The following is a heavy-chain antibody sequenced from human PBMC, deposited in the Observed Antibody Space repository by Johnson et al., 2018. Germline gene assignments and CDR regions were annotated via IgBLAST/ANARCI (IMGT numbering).Heavy chain of an antibody. CDR3: ATERITMIEYYYYMDV. V-gene: IGHV4-4*02. Sequence: QVQLQESGPGLVKASGTLALTCTVSGASISTRNWWSWVRQPPGKGLEWIGEIYHSGSTKYNPSLESRLTISVDKSKNQFSLRLSSVTAADTAVYYCATERITMIEYYYYMDVWGEGTTVTVSS. CDR2: IYHSGST. CDR1: GASISTRNW. D-gene: IGHD3-22*01. J-gene: IGHJ6*03.